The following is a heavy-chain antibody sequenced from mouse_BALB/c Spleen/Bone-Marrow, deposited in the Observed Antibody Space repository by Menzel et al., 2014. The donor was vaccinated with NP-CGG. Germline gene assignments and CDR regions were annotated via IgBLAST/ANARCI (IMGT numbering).Heavy chain of an antibody. D-gene: IGHD4-1*01. Sequence: VKLVESGPGLVAPSQSLSITCTVSGFSLTDYGVSWIRQPPGKGLEWLGVIWGGGITYYNSALKSSLTISKDNSKSQVSLKMNSLQTDDTAMYYCAKLGGYFDYWGQGTTLTVSS. CDR1: GFSLTDYG. V-gene: IGHV2-6-5*01. CDR3: AKLGGYFDY. J-gene: IGHJ2*01. CDR2: IWGGGIT.